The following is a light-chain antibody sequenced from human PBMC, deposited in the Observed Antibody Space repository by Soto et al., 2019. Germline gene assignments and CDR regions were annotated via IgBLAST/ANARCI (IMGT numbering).Light chain of an antibody. CDR2: EVN. Sequence: QSALTQPASASGSPGQSITISCTGTSRDVGYYNYVSWHQQHPGKAPKLIIYEVNNRPSGVSNRFSGSKSGNTASLTISGLQAEDEADYYCCSYTASSTLVVFGTGTKLTVL. CDR1: SRDVGYYNY. CDR3: CSYTASSTLVV. V-gene: IGLV2-14*01. J-gene: IGLJ1*01.